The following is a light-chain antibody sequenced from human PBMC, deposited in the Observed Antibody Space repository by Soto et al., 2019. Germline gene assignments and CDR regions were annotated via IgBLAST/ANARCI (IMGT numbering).Light chain of an antibody. CDR2: EVS. J-gene: IGLJ1*01. V-gene: IGLV2-14*01. Sequence: QSALTQPASVSGSPGQSIAISCTGTSSDVGGYNYVSWYQQHPGKAPKLMIHEVSNRPSGVSDRFSGSKSGNTSSLTISGLQADDEADYYCSSPTSYNTRVFGTGTKVTVL. CDR3: SSPTSYNTRV. CDR1: SSDVGGYNY.